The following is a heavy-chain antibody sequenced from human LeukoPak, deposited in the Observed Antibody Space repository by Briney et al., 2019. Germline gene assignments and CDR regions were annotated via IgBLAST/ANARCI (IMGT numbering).Heavy chain of an antibody. J-gene: IGHJ6*03. CDR1: GGSISSSSYY. CDR3: ARLGYCSGGSCFSTPYYYYYMDV. V-gene: IGHV4-39*01. Sequence: PSETLFLTCTVSGGSISSSSYYWGWIRQPPGKGLEWIGSIYYSGSTHYNPSLKSRVTISVDTSKNQFSLRLSSVTAADTAVYYCARLGYCSGGSCFSTPYYYYYMDVWGKGTTVTVSS. CDR2: IYYSGST. D-gene: IGHD2-15*01.